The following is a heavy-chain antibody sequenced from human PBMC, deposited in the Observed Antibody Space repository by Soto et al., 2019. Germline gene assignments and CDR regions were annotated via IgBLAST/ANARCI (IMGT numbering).Heavy chain of an antibody. J-gene: IGHJ5*02. CDR2: INPHGGST. D-gene: IGHD1-26*01. CDR1: RDTFTSYY. Sequence: ASVKVSCKAPRDTFTSYYINWVRQAPGQGLEWMGVINPHGGSTAYAQKFKGRVTLTRDTSASTVYMEVSSLTSGDTAMYYCARSSGGNFGIIIEGTNWFAPWGQGTLVT. V-gene: IGHV1-46*01. CDR3: ARSSGGNFGIIIEGTNWFAP.